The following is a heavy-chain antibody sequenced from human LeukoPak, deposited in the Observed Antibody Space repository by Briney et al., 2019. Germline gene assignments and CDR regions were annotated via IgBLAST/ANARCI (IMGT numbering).Heavy chain of an antibody. V-gene: IGHV3-7*01. D-gene: IGHD1-26*01. CDR2: IREDGGEK. J-gene: IGHJ3*02. Sequence: GGSLRLSCAASGFTFSSYAMSWVRQAPGKGLEWVANIREDGGEKYYVDSVKGRFTISRDNAKNSLYLQMSSLRAEDTAVYYCARDLTPFYSGTYYDAFGIWGQGTMVTVSS. CDR3: ARDLTPFYSGTYYDAFGI. CDR1: GFTFSSYA.